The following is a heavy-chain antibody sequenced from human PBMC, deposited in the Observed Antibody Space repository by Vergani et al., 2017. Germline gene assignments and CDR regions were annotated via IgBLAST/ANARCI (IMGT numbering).Heavy chain of an antibody. CDR1: GGTFSSYA. CDR2: IIPILGTA. J-gene: IGHJ4*02. V-gene: IGHV1-69*11. D-gene: IGHD5-24*01. Sequence: QVQLVQSGAEVKKPGSSVKVSCKASGGTFSSYAISWVRQAPGQGLEWTGRIIPILGTANYAQKFQGRVTITADESTSTAYMELSSLRSEDTAVYYCARDLEGKEMATISLDYWGQGTLVTVSS. CDR3: ARDLEGKEMATISLDY.